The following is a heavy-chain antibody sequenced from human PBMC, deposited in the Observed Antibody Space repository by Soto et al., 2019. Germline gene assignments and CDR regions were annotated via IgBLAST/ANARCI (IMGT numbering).Heavy chain of an antibody. CDR3: ARIYCSSSSCYIDF. CDR2: INQDGGQK. V-gene: IGHV3-7*03. D-gene: IGHD2-2*02. J-gene: IGHJ4*02. Sequence: AXRLSFAASGFTLSNYWMSWVRQAPGKGLEWVANINQDGGQKFYLDSVEGRFTISRDNARNSLYLQMNSLRAEDTAIYYCARIYCSSSSCYIDFWGQGILVTVS. CDR1: GFTLSNYW.